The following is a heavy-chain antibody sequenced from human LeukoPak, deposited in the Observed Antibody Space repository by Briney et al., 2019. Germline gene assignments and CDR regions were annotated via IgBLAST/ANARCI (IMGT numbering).Heavy chain of an antibody. CDR3: ARGVYGDYVRFDY. CDR1: GGSISRYY. Sequence: PSETLSLTCTVSGGSISRYYWSWIRQPPGKGLEWIGYKDYSGSTYYNPSLKSRVTISVDTSKNQFSLKLSSVTAADTAVYYCARGVYGDYVRFDYWGQGTLVTISS. CDR2: KDYSGST. J-gene: IGHJ4*02. V-gene: IGHV4-59*12. D-gene: IGHD4-17*01.